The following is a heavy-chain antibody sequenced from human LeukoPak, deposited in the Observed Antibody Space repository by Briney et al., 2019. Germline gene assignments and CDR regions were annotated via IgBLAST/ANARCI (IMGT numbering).Heavy chain of an antibody. CDR3: ARHSRAAAGHLFDY. CDR2: IYPGDSDT. Sequence: GESLQISCQGSGYSFTSYWIGWVRPMPGKGLEWMGIIYPGDSDTRYSPSFQGQVTISADKSISTAYLQWSSLKASDTAMYYCARHSRAAAGHLFDYWGQGTLVTVSS. V-gene: IGHV5-51*01. J-gene: IGHJ4*02. D-gene: IGHD6-13*01. CDR1: GYSFTSYW.